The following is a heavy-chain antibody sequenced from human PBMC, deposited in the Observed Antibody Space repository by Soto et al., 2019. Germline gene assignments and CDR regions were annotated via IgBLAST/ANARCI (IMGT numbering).Heavy chain of an antibody. CDR2: ISAYNGNT. D-gene: IGHD6-13*01. CDR1: GYTFTSYG. J-gene: IGHJ5*02. Sequence: ASVKVSCKASGYTFTSYGISWVRQAPGQGLEWMGWISAYNGNTNYAQKLQGRVTMTTDTSTSTAYMELRSLRSDDTAVYYCARAKKSLYSSRWYPWFDPWGQGTLVTVSS. V-gene: IGHV1-18*01. CDR3: ARAKKSLYSSRWYPWFDP.